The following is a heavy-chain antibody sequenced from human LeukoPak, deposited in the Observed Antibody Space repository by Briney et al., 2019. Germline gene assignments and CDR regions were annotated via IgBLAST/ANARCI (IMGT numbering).Heavy chain of an antibody. V-gene: IGHV3-23*01. D-gene: IGHD4-17*01. Sequence: GGSLRLSCAASGFTFSAYAMVWVRQAPGRGLEWVSGITGSGHVSYYADSVKDRFAISRDNSKNTLYLQMTSLRAEDAAIYYCAKDPNGDFVGAFGSWGQGTKVIVSS. J-gene: IGHJ3*01. CDR3: AKDPNGDFVGAFGS. CDR1: GFTFSAYA. CDR2: ITGSGHVS.